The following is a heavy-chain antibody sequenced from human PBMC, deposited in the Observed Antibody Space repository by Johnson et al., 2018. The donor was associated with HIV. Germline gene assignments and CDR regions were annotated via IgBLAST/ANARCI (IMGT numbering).Heavy chain of an antibody. CDR2: INWNGGST. D-gene: IGHD3-16*01. V-gene: IGHV3-NL1*01. CDR1: RFTFSSTD. Sequence: QVQLVESGGGLVQPGGSLRLSCAASRFTFSSTDMHWVRQAPGKGLEWVSSINWNGGSTDYADSVKGRFTLSRDNSKNMLYLQMNSLRVEDTAVYYCANLIGGGIWGQGTMVTVSS. J-gene: IGHJ3*02. CDR3: ANLIGGGI.